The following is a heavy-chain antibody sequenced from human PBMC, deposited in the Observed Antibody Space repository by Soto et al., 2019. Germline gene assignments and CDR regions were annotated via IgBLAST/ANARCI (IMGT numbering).Heavy chain of an antibody. J-gene: IGHJ6*02. CDR3: ARDPGLQSQLYYYYGMDV. CDR1: GGTFSSYT. Sequence: QVQLVQSGAEVKKPGSSVKVSCKASGGTFSSYTISWVRQAPGQGLEWMGRIIPILGIANYAQKFQGRVTINADKATSTAYMELSSLRSEDTAVYYCARDPGLQSQLYYYYGMDVWGQGTTVTVSS. CDR2: IIPILGIA. D-gene: IGHD4-4*01. V-gene: IGHV1-69*08.